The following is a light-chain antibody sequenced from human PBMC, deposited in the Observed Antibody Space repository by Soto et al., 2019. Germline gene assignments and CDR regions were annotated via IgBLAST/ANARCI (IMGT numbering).Light chain of an antibody. CDR1: SSDVGYYNY. CDR3: CSYAGSYTFYV. J-gene: IGLJ1*01. CDR2: DVS. V-gene: IGLV2-11*01. Sequence: QSVLTQPRSVSGSPGQSVTISCTGTSSDVGYYNYVSWYQQHPGTAPKLMIYDVSMRPSGVPDRFSGSKSGNTASLTISGLQAEDEADYYGCSYAGSYTFYVFGTGTKVTVL.